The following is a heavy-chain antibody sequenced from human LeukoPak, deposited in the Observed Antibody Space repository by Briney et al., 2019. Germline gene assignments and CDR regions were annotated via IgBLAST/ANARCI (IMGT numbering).Heavy chain of an antibody. CDR3: AREKYCSGGSCYWFDP. CDR2: IYYSGST. CDR1: GGSISSYY. J-gene: IGHJ5*02. Sequence: SETLSLTCTVSGGSISSYYWSWIRQPPGKGLEWIGYIYYSGSTNYNPSLKSRVTISVDTSKNQFSLKLSSVTAADTAVYYCAREKYCSGGSCYWFDPWGQGTLVTVSS. D-gene: IGHD2-15*01. V-gene: IGHV4-59*01.